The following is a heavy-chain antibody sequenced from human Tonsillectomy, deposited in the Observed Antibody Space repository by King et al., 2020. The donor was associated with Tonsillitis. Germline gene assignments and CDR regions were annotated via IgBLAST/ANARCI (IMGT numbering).Heavy chain of an antibody. CDR2: IIPILFTA. CDR1: GGTFSSYV. CDR3: AIAAGTQNVYSYYMDV. V-gene: IGHV1-69*01. J-gene: IGHJ6*03. D-gene: IGHD6-13*01. Sequence: HVQLVESGAEVKKPGSSVKVSCKASGGTFSSYVISWVRQAPGQGLEWMGGIIPILFTANYAQKFQGRVTITADESTRTVYMELTSLRSEDTAVYDCAIAAGTQNVYSYYMDVWSKGTPVTVSS.